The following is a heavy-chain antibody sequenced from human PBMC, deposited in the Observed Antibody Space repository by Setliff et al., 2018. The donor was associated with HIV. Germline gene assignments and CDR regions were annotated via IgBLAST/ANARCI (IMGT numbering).Heavy chain of an antibody. D-gene: IGHD1-26*01. Sequence: ETLSLTCTVSGSFINSDYWGWIRQPPGKGLEWIGSIYHSATTYYNPSLWGRVTISIDTSKNQFSLKLSSVTAADTAVYYCARHRDGGTYPLDYWGQGTLVTVSS. J-gene: IGHJ4*02. CDR2: IYHSATT. CDR1: GSFINSDY. V-gene: IGHV4-38-2*02. CDR3: ARHRDGGTYPLDY.